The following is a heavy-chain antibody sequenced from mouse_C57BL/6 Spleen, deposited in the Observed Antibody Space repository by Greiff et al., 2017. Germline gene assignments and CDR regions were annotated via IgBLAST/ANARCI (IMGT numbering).Heavy chain of an antibody. D-gene: IGHD1-1*01. Sequence: EVKLVESGPGLVKPSQSLSLTCSVTGYSITSGYYWNWIRQFPGNKLEWMGYISYDGSNNYNPSLKNRITITRNTSKNQFFLKLNSVTTEDTATYYCARGDYYGSSFYYAMEGWGQGASVTVSS. CDR3: ARGDYYGSSFYYAMEG. J-gene: IGHJ4*01. CDR1: GYSITSGYY. CDR2: ISYDGSN. V-gene: IGHV3-6*01.